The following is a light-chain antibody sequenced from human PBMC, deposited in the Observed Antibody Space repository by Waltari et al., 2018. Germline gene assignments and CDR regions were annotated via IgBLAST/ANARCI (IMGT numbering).Light chain of an antibody. J-gene: IGKJ1*01. V-gene: IGKV3-15*01. CDR3: QQYNNWPLT. CDR2: ATS. Sequence: ETVMTQSPATLSVSPGERTTLSCRASQSVSRNLAWHQHKPGQAPRLLIYATSTRATGIPARFSGSGSGTEFTLTISSLQSEDFAIYYCQQYNNWPLTFGQGTKVEIK. CDR1: QSVSRN.